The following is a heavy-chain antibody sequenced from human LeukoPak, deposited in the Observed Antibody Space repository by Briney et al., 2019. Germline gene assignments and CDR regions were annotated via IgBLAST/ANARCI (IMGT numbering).Heavy chain of an antibody. CDR2: IYYSGST. CDR3: AREDTAMGT. Sequence: SETLSLTCTVSGGSISSYYWSWIRQPPGKGLEWIGYIYYSGSTSYNPSLKSRVTISVDTSKNQFSLKLSSVTAADTAVYYCAREDTAMGTWGQGTLVTVSS. J-gene: IGHJ4*02. D-gene: IGHD5-18*01. V-gene: IGHV4-59*01. CDR1: GGSISSYY.